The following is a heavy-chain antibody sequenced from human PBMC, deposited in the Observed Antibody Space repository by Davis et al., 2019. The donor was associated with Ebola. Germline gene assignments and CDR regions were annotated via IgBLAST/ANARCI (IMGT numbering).Heavy chain of an antibody. D-gene: IGHD2-2*01. V-gene: IGHV1-46*01. J-gene: IGHJ6*04. CDR2: INPSGGST. Sequence: AASVKVSCKASGYTFTSYYMHWVRQAPGQGLEWMGIINPSGGSTSYAQKFQGRVTMTRDTSTSTVYMELSSLRSEDTAVYYCARGPSHRTSVTYYYYYGMDVWGKGTTVTVSS. CDR3: ARGPSHRTSVTYYYYYGMDV. CDR1: GYTFTSYY.